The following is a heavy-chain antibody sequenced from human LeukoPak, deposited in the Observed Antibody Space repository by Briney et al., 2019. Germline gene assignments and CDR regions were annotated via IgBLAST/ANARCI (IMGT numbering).Heavy chain of an antibody. Sequence: GGSLRLSCAVSGFTVSGNYMSWVRQAPGKGLEWVSLIYSGGTTYYADSVKGRFTISRDNSKNTLYLQMDSLRAEDTAVYYCARRAGGYSHPYDYWGQGILVTVSS. J-gene: IGHJ4*02. CDR2: IYSGGTT. V-gene: IGHV3-53*01. D-gene: IGHD4-23*01. CDR1: GFTVSGNY. CDR3: ARRAGGYSHPYDY.